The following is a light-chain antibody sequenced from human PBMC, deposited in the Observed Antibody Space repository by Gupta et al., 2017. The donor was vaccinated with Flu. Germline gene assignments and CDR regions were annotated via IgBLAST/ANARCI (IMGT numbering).Light chain of an antibody. CDR2: SNS. Sequence: RVTISCSGSSSNIGRLIVNWYQQLPGTAPKLLIYSNSQGPSGVPARFSGSTSGTSASLAISDLQAADEADYYCAAWDACLKGVVFGGGTKLTVL. V-gene: IGLV1-44*01. CDR1: SSNIGRLI. CDR3: AAWDACLKGVV. J-gene: IGLJ2*01.